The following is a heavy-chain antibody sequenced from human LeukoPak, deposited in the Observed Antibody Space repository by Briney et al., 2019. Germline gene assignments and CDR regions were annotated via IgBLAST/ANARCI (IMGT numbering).Heavy chain of an antibody. CDR1: GGSISSYY. D-gene: IGHD3-10*01. CDR2: IYYSGST. J-gene: IGHJ5*02. V-gene: IGHV4-59*01. CDR3: ARGFRRGGGFDP. Sequence: SETLSLTCTVSGGSISSYYWSWIRQPPGKGLEWIGYIYYSGSTNYNPSLKSRLSISVDTSKNQFSLKLSSVTAADTAVYYCARGFRRGGGFDPWGQGTLVTVSS.